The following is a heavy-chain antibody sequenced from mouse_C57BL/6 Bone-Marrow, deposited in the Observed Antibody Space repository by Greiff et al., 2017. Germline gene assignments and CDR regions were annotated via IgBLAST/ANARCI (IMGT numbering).Heavy chain of an antibody. J-gene: IGHJ2*01. V-gene: IGHV5-9*01. CDR3: ARRDISFYFDY. D-gene: IGHD1-1*01. Sequence: EVQGVESGGGLVKPGGSLKLSCAASGFTFSSYTMSWVRQTTEKRLEWVATISGGGGNTYYPDSVKGRFTISRDNAKNTLYLQMSSLMSEDTALYYCARRDISFYFDYWGQGTTLTVSS. CDR2: ISGGGGNT. CDR1: GFTFSSYT.